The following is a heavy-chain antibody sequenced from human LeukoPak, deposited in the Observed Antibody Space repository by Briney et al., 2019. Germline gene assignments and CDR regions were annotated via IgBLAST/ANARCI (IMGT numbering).Heavy chain of an antibody. D-gene: IGHD3-22*01. V-gene: IGHV3-21*01. CDR2: ISSSSSYI. J-gene: IGHJ6*01. CDR1: GFTFSSYS. CDR3: AELGITMSVVV. Sequence: GGSLRLSCAASGFTFSSYSMNWVRQAPGKGLEWVSSISSSSSYIYYAASVKGRFTISRDNAKNSLYLQMNSLRAEDTAVYCCAELGITMSVVVWGEETKVTISS.